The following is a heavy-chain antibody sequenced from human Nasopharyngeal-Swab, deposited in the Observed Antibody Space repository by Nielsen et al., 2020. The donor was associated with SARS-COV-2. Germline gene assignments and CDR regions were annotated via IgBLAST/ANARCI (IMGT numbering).Heavy chain of an antibody. CDR2: INPNSGGT. Sequence: ASVKVSCKASGYTFTGYYMHWVRQAPGQGLEWMGRINPNSGGTNYAQKFQGRVTMTRDTSISTAYMELSSLRSEDTAVYYCAAELIASGWYSGYYYYGMDVWGQGTTVTVSS. CDR1: GYTFTGYY. V-gene: IGHV1-2*06. CDR3: AAELIASGWYSGYYYYGMDV. D-gene: IGHD6-19*01. J-gene: IGHJ6*02.